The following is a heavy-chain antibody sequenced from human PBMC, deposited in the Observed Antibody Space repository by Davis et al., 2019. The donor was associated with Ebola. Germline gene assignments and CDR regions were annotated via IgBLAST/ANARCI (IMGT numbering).Heavy chain of an antibody. CDR1: GGSISSGGYS. CDR2: INHSGST. CDR3: ARGGIQLWLMDYYYYGMDV. D-gene: IGHD5-18*01. V-gene: IGHV4-30-2*01. Sequence: SETLSLTCAVSGGSISSGGYSWSWIRQPPGKGLEWIGYINHSGSTNYNPSLKSRVTISVDTSKNQFSLKLSSVTAADTAVYYCARGGIQLWLMDYYYYGMDVWGQGTTVTVSS. J-gene: IGHJ6*02.